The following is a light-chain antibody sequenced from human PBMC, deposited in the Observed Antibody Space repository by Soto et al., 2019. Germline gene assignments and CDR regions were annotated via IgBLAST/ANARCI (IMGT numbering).Light chain of an antibody. J-gene: IGKJ1*01. CDR3: QQYGNSPRT. V-gene: IGKV3-20*01. CDR2: SAS. CDR1: QNLGTLY. Sequence: EIVLTQYPGTLSLSPGERGTLSCRASQNLGTLYLAWFQQKSGQAPRLLIYSASRRATGIPDRFTGSGSGTDFTLTISRLEPEDFAVYYCQQYGNSPRTFGQGTKV.